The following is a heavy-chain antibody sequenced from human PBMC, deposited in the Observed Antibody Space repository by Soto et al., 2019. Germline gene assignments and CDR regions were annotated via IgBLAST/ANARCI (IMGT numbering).Heavy chain of an antibody. CDR3: ARPIQFYFDTSAQSAWFDP. D-gene: IGHD3-22*01. J-gene: IGHJ5*02. CDR1: GGTFSRNS. CDR2: IIPIFGTP. V-gene: IGHV1-69*13. Sequence: GASVKVSCKASGGTFSRNSISWVRQAPGQGLEWMGGIIPIFGTPNYAQKFQGRLTITADESTSTASMELSSLRSDDTAVYYCARPIQFYFDTSAQSAWFDPWGQGTLVTVSS.